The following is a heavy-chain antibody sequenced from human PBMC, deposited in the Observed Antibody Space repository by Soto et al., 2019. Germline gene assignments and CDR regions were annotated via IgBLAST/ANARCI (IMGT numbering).Heavy chain of an antibody. CDR3: ARGLSSYVFAI. D-gene: IGHD6-6*01. J-gene: IGHJ3*02. CDR2: INHSGST. CDR1: GGSFSGYY. V-gene: IGHV4-34*01. Sequence: SETLSLTCAVYGGSFSGYYWSWIRQPPGRGLEWIGEINHSGSTNYNPSLKSRVTISVDTSKNQFSLELSSVTAADTAVYYCARGLSSYVFAIWGQGTMVTVSS.